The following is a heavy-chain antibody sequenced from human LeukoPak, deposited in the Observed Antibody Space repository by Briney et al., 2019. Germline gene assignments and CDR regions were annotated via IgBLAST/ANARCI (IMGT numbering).Heavy chain of an antibody. D-gene: IGHD3-22*01. CDR3: ARGEYYHESSGYPNY. CDR2: IWYDGRTQ. V-gene: IGHV3-33*01. CDR1: GFTFSTYS. J-gene: IGHJ4*02. Sequence: GGSLRLSCAASGFTFSTYSMHWVRQAPGKGLEWVAVIWYDGRTQLYAESVKGRFAVSRDNSKNTLYLQMNSLRAEDTAVYHCARGEYYHESSGYPNYWGQGTLVTVSS.